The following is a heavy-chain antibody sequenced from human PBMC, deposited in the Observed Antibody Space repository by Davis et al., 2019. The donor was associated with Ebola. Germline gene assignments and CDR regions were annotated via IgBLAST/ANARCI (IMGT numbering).Heavy chain of an antibody. V-gene: IGHV1-3*01. CDR1: GYTFTSYY. D-gene: IGHD2-15*01. CDR3: ARDDRVAATDY. Sequence: ASVKVSCKASGYTFTSYYMHWVRQAPGQRLEWMGWINAGNGNTKYSQKFQGRVTITRDTSASTAYMELSSLRSEDTAVYYCARDDRVAATDYWGQGTLVTVSS. CDR2: INAGNGNT. J-gene: IGHJ4*02.